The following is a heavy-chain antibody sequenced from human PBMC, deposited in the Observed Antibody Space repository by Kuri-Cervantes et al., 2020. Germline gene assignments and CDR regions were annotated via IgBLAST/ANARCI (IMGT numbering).Heavy chain of an antibody. D-gene: IGHD3-22*01. J-gene: IGHJ4*02. Sequence: GGSLRLSCAASGFTFSIYSTTWVRQAPGKGLEWLSYISTSSRTIYYAGSLKGRFTISRDNAKNSLYLQMNSLRAEDTAVYYCARVADSTGYWGWGQGTQVTVSS. CDR1: GFTFSIYS. V-gene: IGHV3-48*01. CDR2: ISTSSRTI. CDR3: ARVADSTGYWG.